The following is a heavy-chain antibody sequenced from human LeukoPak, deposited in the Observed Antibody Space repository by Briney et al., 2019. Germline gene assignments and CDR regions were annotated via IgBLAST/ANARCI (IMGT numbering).Heavy chain of an antibody. CDR1: GYTFTSYY. D-gene: IGHD2/OR15-2a*01. CDR2: INPSGGST. Sequence: ASVKVSCKASGYTFTSYYMHWVRQAPGQGLEWMGIINPSGGSTSYAQKFQGRVTMTRDMSTGTVYMGLSSLRSEDTAVYYCARRATSTFDYWGQGTLVTVSS. J-gene: IGHJ4*02. V-gene: IGHV1-46*01. CDR3: ARRATSTFDY.